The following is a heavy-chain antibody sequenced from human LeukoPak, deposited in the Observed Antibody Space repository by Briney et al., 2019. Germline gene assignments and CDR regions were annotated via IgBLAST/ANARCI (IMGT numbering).Heavy chain of an antibody. D-gene: IGHD4-17*01. V-gene: IGHV3-21*01. Sequence: GGSLRLSCAASGFTFSSYSMNWVRQAPGKGLEWVSSISSSSSYIYYADSVKGRFTISRDNAKNSLYLQMNSLRAEDTAVYYCARDLTTVTTLLHIVYWGQGTLVTVSS. CDR1: GFTFSSYS. J-gene: IGHJ4*02. CDR2: ISSSSSYI. CDR3: ARDLTTVTTLLHIVY.